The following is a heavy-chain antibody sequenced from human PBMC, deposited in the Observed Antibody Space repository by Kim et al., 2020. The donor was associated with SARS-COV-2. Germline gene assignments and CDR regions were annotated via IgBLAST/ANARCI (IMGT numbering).Heavy chain of an antibody. CDR3: ARGFLGSFGEEGFDP. V-gene: IGHV1-69*06. CDR2: IIPIFGTA. J-gene: IGHJ5*02. Sequence: SVKVSCKASGGTFSSYAISWVRQAPGQGLEWMGGIIPIFGTANYAQKFQGRVTITADKSTSTAYMELSSLRSEDTAVYYCARGFLGSFGEEGFDPWGQGTLVTVSS. CDR1: GGTFSSYA. D-gene: IGHD3-10*01.